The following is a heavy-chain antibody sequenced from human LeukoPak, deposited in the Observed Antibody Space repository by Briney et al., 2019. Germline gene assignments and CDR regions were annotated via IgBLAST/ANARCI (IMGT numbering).Heavy chain of an antibody. D-gene: IGHD1-26*01. V-gene: IGHV4-59*01. CDR3: ARDGISGSYYAEYFQH. CDR2: IYYTGST. Sequence: SETLSLTCTVSGGSISSYYWSWIRQTPGKGLEWIGYIYYTGSTNYNPSLKSRVTISVDTSKNQFSLKLSSVTAADTAVYYCARDGISGSYYAEYFQHWGQGTLVTVSS. J-gene: IGHJ1*01. CDR1: GGSISSYY.